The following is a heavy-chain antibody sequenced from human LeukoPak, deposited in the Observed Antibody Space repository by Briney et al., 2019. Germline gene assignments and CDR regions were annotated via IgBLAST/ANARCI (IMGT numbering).Heavy chain of an antibody. Sequence: GGSLRLSCAASGFTFGSYGMHWVRQAPGKGLEWVAFIRYDGSNKYYADSVKGRFTISRDNSKNTLYLQMNSLRAEDTAVYYCANHDFWSGYYSYWGQGTLVTVSS. J-gene: IGHJ4*02. CDR3: ANHDFWSGYYSY. V-gene: IGHV3-30*02. CDR1: GFTFGSYG. D-gene: IGHD3-3*01. CDR2: IRYDGSNK.